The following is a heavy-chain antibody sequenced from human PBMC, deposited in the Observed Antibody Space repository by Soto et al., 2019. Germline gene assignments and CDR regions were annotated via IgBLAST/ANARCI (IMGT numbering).Heavy chain of an antibody. CDR3: ARELQGLYYFDY. Sequence: QVQVVQSGAEVKKPGASVRVSCKASEYTFTSYVMHWVRQAPGQSLEWMGWINAGNGNTKYSQKFQDRVTLTRETSASTAYMELSSLRSEDTAVYYCARELQGLYYFDYWGQGTLVTVSS. J-gene: IGHJ4*02. D-gene: IGHD4-4*01. CDR2: INAGNGNT. V-gene: IGHV1-3*01. CDR1: EYTFTSYV.